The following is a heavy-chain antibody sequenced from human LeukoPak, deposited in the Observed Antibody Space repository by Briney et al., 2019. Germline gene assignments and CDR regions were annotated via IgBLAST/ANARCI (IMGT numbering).Heavy chain of an antibody. V-gene: IGHV4-4*07. CDR1: GGSISSFY. D-gene: IGHD4-17*01. CDR3: ASDYGD. CDR2: IYTSGST. J-gene: IGHJ4*02. Sequence: SETLSLTCTVSGGSISSFYWSWIRQPAGKGLEWIGRIYTSGSTNYNPPLKSRVTISVDKSKNQFSLKLSSVTAADTAVYYCASDYGDWGQGTLVTVSS.